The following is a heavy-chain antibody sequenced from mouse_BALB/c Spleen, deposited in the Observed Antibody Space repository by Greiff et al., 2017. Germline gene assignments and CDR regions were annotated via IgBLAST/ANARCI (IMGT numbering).Heavy chain of an antibody. CDR1: GFTFSSYY. V-gene: IGHV5-6-2*01. J-gene: IGHJ4*01. CDR2: INSNGGST. CDR3: ARRPLYGNYYAMDY. Sequence: EVKLEESGGGLVKLGGSLKLSCAASGFTFSSYYMSWVRQTPEKRLELVAAINSNGGSTYYPDTVKGRFTISRDNAKNTLYLQMSSLKSEDTALYYCARRPLYGNYYAMDYWGQGTSVTVSS. D-gene: IGHD2-1*01.